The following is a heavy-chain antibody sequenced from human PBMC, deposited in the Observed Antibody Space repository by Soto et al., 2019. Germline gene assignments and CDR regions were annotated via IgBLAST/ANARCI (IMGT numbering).Heavy chain of an antibody. CDR3: ARGDWWLFDY. Sequence: QVQLVQSGAEEKKPGASVKVSCRASGYTFTSYAIHWVRQAPGQRLEWMGWINAGNGNTKYSQKFQGRVTITRDTSASTAYMELSSLKSEDTAVYYCARGDWWLFDYWGQGTLVTVSS. CDR2: INAGNGNT. J-gene: IGHJ4*02. CDR1: GYTFTSYA. D-gene: IGHD2-8*02. V-gene: IGHV1-3*05.